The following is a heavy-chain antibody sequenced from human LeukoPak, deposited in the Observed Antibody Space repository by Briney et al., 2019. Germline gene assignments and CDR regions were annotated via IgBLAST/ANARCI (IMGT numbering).Heavy chain of an antibody. D-gene: IGHD6-19*01. CDR1: EFGFSSST. CDR3: ARARSSGWYRDY. V-gene: IGHV3-7*01. J-gene: IGHJ4*02. Sequence: GGSLRLSCAAHEFGFSSSTMSWVRQAAGKGLEWVAKMKEDGSDEEYVDAVKGRFTISRDNAKNSLYLQMNSLRAEDTAVYYCARARSSGWYRDYWGQGTLVTVSS. CDR2: MKEDGSDE.